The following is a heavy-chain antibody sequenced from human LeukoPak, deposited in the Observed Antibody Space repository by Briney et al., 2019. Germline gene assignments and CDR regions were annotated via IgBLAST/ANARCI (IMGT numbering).Heavy chain of an antibody. V-gene: IGHV1-46*01. CDR2: IYPRDGST. J-gene: IGHJ4*02. CDR3: ARDQEGFDY. Sequence: LRASVKVSCKASGYTFTSYHMHWVRQAPGQGLEWMGMIYPRDGSTSYAQKFQGRVTVTRDTSTSTVHMELSGLRSEDTAVYYCARDQEGFDYWGQGTLVTVSS. CDR1: GYTFTSYH.